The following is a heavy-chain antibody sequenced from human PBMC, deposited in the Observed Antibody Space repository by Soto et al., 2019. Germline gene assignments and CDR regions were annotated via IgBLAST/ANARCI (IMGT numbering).Heavy chain of an antibody. CDR2: IWYDGSNK. CDR3: ARASNLGYWDY. Sequence: QVQLVESGGGVVQPGRSLRLSCAASGLTFSSYGMHWVRQAPGKGLEWVAVIWYDGSNKYYADSVKGRFTISRDNPKITLYLQMNSLRAEDTAMYYCARASNLGYWDYWGQGTLVTVSS. V-gene: IGHV3-33*01. D-gene: IGHD6-13*01. CDR1: GLTFSSYG. J-gene: IGHJ4*02.